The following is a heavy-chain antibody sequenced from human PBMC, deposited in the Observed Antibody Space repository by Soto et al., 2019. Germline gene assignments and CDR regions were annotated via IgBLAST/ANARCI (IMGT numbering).Heavy chain of an antibody. CDR3: ERVNSWNDVDY. Sequence: SETLSLTCTVSGGSISSYYWSWIRQPPGKGLEWIGYIYYSGSTNYNPSLKSRVTISVDTSKNQFSLKLSSVTAADTAVYYCERVNSWNDVDYWGQVTMVTVYS. CDR2: IYYSGST. V-gene: IGHV4-59*01. CDR1: GGSISSYY. D-gene: IGHD1-1*01. J-gene: IGHJ4*02.